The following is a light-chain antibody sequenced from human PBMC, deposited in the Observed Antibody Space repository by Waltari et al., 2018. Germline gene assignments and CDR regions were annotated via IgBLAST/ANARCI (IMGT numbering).Light chain of an antibody. CDR1: QTIFYGSNNKNY. CDR2: WAS. J-gene: IGKJ4*02. Sequence: DIVMTQSPDSLAVSLGERATINCKSSQTIFYGSNNKNYVAWYQQKPRPPPRLLLYWASTRESGVPHRFSGSGSGTDFTLTISSLQAEDVAVYYCQQYYDTPLSFGGGTKVEIK. V-gene: IGKV4-1*01. CDR3: QQYYDTPLS.